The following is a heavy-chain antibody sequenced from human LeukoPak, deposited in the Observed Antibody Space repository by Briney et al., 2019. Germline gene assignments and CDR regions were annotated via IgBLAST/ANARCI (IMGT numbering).Heavy chain of an antibody. J-gene: IGHJ4*02. Sequence: SETLSLTCTVSGGSIRSYYWSWIRQPAGKGLEWIGRVFSGGNTNYNPSLKSRVTMSVDTSKNQFSLRLNAVTAADTAVYYCAREPGGYFDYWGQGTLVTVSS. CDR3: AREPGGYFDY. D-gene: IGHD3-10*01. CDR1: GGSIRSYY. V-gene: IGHV4-4*07. CDR2: VFSGGNT.